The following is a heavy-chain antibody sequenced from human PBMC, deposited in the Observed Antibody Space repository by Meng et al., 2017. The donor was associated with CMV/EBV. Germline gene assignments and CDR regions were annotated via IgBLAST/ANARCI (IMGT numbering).Heavy chain of an antibody. CDR1: GYTFTSYD. CDR2: MNPNSGNT. D-gene: IGHD5-12*01. V-gene: IGHV1-8*03. Sequence: ASVKVSCKASGYTFTSYDINWVRQATGQGREWMGWMNPNSGNTGYAQKFQGRVTIIRNTSISTAYMELSSLRSEDTAVYYCARTTHSGYVGFDYWGQGTLVTVSS. CDR3: ARTTHSGYVGFDY. J-gene: IGHJ4*02.